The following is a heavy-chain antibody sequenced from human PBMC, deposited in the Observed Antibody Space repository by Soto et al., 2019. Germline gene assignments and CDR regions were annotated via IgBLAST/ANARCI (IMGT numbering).Heavy chain of an antibody. CDR3: AKKIRGKYGGQYYFDY. V-gene: IGHV3-23*01. Sequence: AGGSLRLSCAASGFTFSSYAMSWVRQAPGKGLEWVSAISGSGGSTYYADSVKGRFTISRDNSKNTLYLQMNSLRAEDTAVYYCAKKIRGKYGGQYYFDYWGQGTLVTVSS. J-gene: IGHJ4*02. CDR2: ISGSGGST. CDR1: GFTFSSYA. D-gene: IGHD4-17*01.